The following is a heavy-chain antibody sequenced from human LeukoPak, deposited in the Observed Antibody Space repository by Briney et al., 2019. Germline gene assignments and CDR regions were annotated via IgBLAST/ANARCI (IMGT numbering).Heavy chain of an antibody. V-gene: IGHV3-13*01. Sequence: PGGSLRLSCAASGFNISKYDIHWVRQTTKRRLEWVSGIGIPGDTYYLDFVEDRFTISRENAKNPVYLQMNSLSAGDTAVYFCAKAFDYNGLRGEGGSFDYWGQGVLVTVSS. J-gene: IGHJ4*02. CDR3: AKAFDYNGLRGEGGSFDY. D-gene: IGHD4-11*01. CDR2: IGIPGDT. CDR1: GFNISKYD.